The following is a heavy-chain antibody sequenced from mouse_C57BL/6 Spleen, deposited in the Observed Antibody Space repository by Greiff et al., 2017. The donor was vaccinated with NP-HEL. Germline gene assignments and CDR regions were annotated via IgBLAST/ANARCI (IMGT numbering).Heavy chain of an antibody. Sequence: VQLQQSGAELARPGASVKMSCKASGYTFTSYTMHWVKQRPGQGLEWIGYINPSSGYTKYNQKFKDKATLTADKSSSTAYMQLSSLTSEDSAVYYCARLRDGYWYFDVWGTGTTVTVSS. D-gene: IGHD1-1*01. CDR1: GYTFTSYT. CDR3: ARLRDGYWYFDV. J-gene: IGHJ1*03. V-gene: IGHV1-4*01. CDR2: INPSSGYT.